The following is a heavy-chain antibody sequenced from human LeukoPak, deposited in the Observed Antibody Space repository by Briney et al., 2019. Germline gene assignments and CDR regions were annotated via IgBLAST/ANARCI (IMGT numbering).Heavy chain of an antibody. CDR1: GFTFSSCW. Sequence: GGSLRLSCAASGFTFSSCWMNWVRQAPGKGLEWVAFIRSDGSNKYYADSVKGRFTISRDNSKNTLYLQLNSLRAEDTAVYYCAKVMDRDIVATIRLGSQYYFDYWGQGTLVTVSS. CDR2: IRSDGSNK. V-gene: IGHV3-30*02. J-gene: IGHJ4*02. CDR3: AKVMDRDIVATIRLGSQYYFDY. D-gene: IGHD5-12*01.